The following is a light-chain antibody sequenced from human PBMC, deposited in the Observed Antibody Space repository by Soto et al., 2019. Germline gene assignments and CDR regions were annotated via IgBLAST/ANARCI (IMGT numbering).Light chain of an antibody. Sequence: EIGVTQSPATLSVSQGERATLSCRASQSVSNNLAWYQQKPGQTPRLLIYGASTRATGIPVRFSGSGSGTEFTLTISSLQSEDFAVYYCQQYNNWPPVTFGQGTKVDIK. J-gene: IGKJ2*01. V-gene: IGKV3-15*01. CDR1: QSVSNN. CDR2: GAS. CDR3: QQYNNWPPVT.